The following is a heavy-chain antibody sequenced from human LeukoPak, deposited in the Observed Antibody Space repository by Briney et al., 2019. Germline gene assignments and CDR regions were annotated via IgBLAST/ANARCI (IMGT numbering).Heavy chain of an antibody. V-gene: IGHV3-23*01. CDR2: ISGSGGST. D-gene: IGHD2-21*01. J-gene: IGHJ4*02. CDR1: GITLSNYG. Sequence: GGSLRLSCAVSGITLSNYGMSWVRQAPGKGLEWVAGISGSGGSTNYADSVKGRFTISRDNPKNTLYLQLNSLRAEDTAVYFCAKRGVVIRVILVGFHKEAYYFDSWGQGALVTVSS. CDR3: AKRGVVIRVILVGFHKEAYYFDS.